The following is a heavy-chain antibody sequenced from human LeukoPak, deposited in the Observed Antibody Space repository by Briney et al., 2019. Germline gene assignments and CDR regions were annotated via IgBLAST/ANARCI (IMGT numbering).Heavy chain of an antibody. CDR1: GFTFSSYW. J-gene: IGHJ4*02. Sequence: GGSLRLSCAASGFTFSSYWMSWVRQAPGKGLEWVANIKQDGSEKYYVDSVKGRFTISRDNAKNSLYLQMNSLRAEDTAVYYCTRGLGKYCSGGSCYSTVGFDYWGQGTLVTVSS. D-gene: IGHD2-15*01. CDR3: TRGLGKYCSGGSCYSTVGFDY. V-gene: IGHV3-7*01. CDR2: IKQDGSEK.